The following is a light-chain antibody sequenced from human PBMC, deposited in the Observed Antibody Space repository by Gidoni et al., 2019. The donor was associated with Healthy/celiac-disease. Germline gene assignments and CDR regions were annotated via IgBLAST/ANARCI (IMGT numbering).Light chain of an antibody. V-gene: IGKV2-28*01. CDR3: MQALQTPPWT. J-gene: IGKJ1*01. CDR1: QSLLYSNGYNY. Sequence: DIVVTQAPLSLPGTPREPASISCRSSQSLLYSNGYNYLDWYLQKPGQSPQLLIYLGSNRASGVPARFSGSGSGTDFTLKISRVEAEDVGVYYCMQALQTPPWTFGQGTKVEIK. CDR2: LGS.